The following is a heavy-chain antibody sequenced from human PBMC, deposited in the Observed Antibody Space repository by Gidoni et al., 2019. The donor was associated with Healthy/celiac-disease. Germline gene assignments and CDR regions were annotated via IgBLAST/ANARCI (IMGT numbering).Heavy chain of an antibody. CDR1: GGSISSYY. J-gene: IGHJ4*02. D-gene: IGHD3-22*01. CDR2: IYTSVST. Sequence: QVQLQESGHGLVKPSATLSLTCTVSGGSISSYYWSWIRQPAGKGLEWIGRIYTSVSTNYNPSLKSRVTMSVDTSKNQFSLKLSSVTAADTAVYYCAVTTEYYFDYWGQGTLVTVSS. V-gene: IGHV4-4*07. CDR3: AVTTEYYFDY.